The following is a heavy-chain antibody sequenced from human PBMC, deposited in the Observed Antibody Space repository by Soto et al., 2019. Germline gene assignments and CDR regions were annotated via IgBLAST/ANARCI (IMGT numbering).Heavy chain of an antibody. V-gene: IGHV1-46*01. CDR2: INPSGGST. D-gene: IGHD2-21*02. CDR3: ARDLAYCGGDCYSDYYYYGMDV. CDR1: GYTFTSYY. J-gene: IGHJ6*02. Sequence: QVQLVQSGAEVKKPGASVKVSCKASGYTFTSYYMHWVRQAPGQGLEWMGIINPSGGSTSYAQKFQGRVTMTRDTYTSTVDMELSSLRSEDTAVYYCARDLAYCGGDCYSDYYYYGMDVWGQGTTVTVSS.